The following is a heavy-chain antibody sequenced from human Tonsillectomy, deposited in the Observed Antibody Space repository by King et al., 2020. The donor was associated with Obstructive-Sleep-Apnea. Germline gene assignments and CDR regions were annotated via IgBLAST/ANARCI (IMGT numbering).Heavy chain of an antibody. CDR1: GGTFSSYA. CDR3: ARGARERRPDYYYGMDV. CDR2: IIPIFGTA. J-gene: IGHJ6*02. Sequence: QLVQSGAEVKKPGSSVKVSCKASGGTFSSYAISWVRQAPGQGLEWMGGIIPIFGTANYEQKFQGRVTITADDSTSTAYRELSSLRAEDTAVYYCARGARERRPDYYYGMDVWGQGTTVTVSS. D-gene: IGHD1-1*01. V-gene: IGHV1-69*12.